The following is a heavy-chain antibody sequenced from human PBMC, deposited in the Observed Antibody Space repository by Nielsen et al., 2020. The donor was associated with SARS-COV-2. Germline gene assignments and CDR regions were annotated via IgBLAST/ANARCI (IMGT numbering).Heavy chain of an antibody. CDR3: ASAHSFGYLEY. Sequence: ASVKVSCKSSGYTFTSYIISWVRQAPGQGLEWMGWVSAHNGNTNYEQKFQDRVIMTTDTSTSTAYMELRSLQSDDTAVYYCASAHSFGYLEYWGQGTLVTVSS. CDR1: GYTFTSYI. V-gene: IGHV1-18*04. CDR2: VSAHNGNT. J-gene: IGHJ4*02. D-gene: IGHD3-16*01.